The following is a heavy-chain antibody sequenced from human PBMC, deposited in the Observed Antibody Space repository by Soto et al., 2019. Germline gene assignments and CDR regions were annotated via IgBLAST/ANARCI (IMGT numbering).Heavy chain of an antibody. J-gene: IGHJ3*02. CDR3: ARRDSGGVGGFDI. CDR2: IWYDGSNK. CDR1: GFTFNTYG. D-gene: IGHD2-15*01. Sequence: QVQLVESGGGVVQPGRSLRLSCAASGFTFNTYGMHWVRQAPGKGLEWVAVIWYDGSNKYYAGSVKGRFTISRDNSKNTLYMQMNILRAEDKAVYYCARRDSGGVGGFDIWGQGTLVTVSS. V-gene: IGHV3-33*01.